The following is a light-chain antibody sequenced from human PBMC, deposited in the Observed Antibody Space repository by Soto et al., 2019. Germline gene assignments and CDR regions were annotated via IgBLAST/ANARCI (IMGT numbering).Light chain of an antibody. J-gene: IGKJ1*01. CDR2: GAS. CDR3: QHYGSSPRT. CDR1: QSVSSNF. Sequence: EIVLTQSPGTLSLSPGERATLSCRASQSVSSNFLAWYQQKPGQAPRLLIYGASNRATGIPDKFNGSGSGTDFTLTISRLEPEDFAMYYCQHYGSSPRTFGQGTKVEIK. V-gene: IGKV3-20*01.